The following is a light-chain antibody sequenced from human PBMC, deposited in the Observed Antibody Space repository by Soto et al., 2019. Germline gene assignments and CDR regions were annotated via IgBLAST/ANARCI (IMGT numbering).Light chain of an antibody. CDR1: QTVSNNY. CDR3: QQYNNWPIT. J-gene: IGKJ5*01. CDR2: AAS. Sequence: ETVLTQSPGTLSLSPGERATLSCRSSQTVSNNYVAWYQHKPGQAPRVLIYAASSRAPGIPDRFSGSGSGTEFTLTISRLDPEDFAVYYCQQYNNWPITFGQGTRLEIK. V-gene: IGKV3-20*01.